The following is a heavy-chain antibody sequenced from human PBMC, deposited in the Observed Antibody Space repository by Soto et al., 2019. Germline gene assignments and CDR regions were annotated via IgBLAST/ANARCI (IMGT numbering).Heavy chain of an antibody. V-gene: IGHV1-18*04. D-gene: IGHD5-12*01. CDR3: ARCSGDSGYDPLDY. CDR2: ISSYNGTT. J-gene: IGHJ4*02. Sequence: GVSVKVLCKASGYTYTSYGISWVRQAPGQVIEWMGWISSYNGTTNYAQKLQGRVTMTTDTSTSTGYMEQRSLRSNNTAVYYFARCSGDSGYDPLDYWRQGTLVAVAS. CDR1: GYTYTSYG.